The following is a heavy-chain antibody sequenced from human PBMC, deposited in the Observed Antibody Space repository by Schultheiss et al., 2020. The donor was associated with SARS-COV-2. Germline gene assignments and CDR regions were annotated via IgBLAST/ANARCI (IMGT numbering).Heavy chain of an antibody. J-gene: IGHJ6*04. CDR3: ARDDAFTIPLDV. V-gene: IGHV3-33*01. Sequence: GGSLRLSCAASGFTFSSYGMHWVRQAPGKGLEWVAVIWYDGSNKYYADSVKGRFTISRDNSKNSLYLQMNSLRAEDTAVYYCARDDAFTIPLDVWGKGTTVTVSS. D-gene: IGHD3-3*01. CDR1: GFTFSSYG. CDR2: IWYDGSNK.